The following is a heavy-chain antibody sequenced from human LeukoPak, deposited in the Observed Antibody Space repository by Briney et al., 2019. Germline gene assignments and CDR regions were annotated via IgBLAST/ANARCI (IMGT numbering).Heavy chain of an antibody. CDR2: IYTSGST. Sequence: SETLSLTCTVSGGSISSYYWSWIRQPPGKGLEWIGYIYTSGSTNYNPSLKSRVTISVDTSKNQFSMKLSSVTAPDTDVYYCARRNRSGWYVGAFDIWGQGTMVTVSS. D-gene: IGHD6-19*01. V-gene: IGHV4-4*09. CDR1: GGSISSYY. J-gene: IGHJ3*02. CDR3: ARRNRSGWYVGAFDI.